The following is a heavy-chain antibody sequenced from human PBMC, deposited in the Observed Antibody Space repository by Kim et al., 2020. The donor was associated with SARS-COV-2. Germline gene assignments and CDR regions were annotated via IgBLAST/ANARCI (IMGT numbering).Heavy chain of an antibody. Sequence: SQTLSLTCTVSGGSISSYYWSWIRQPPGKGLEWIGYIYYSGSTNYNPSLKSRVTISVDTSKNQFSLKLSSVTAADTAVYYCARHSRITSFGVVIIGYFDYWGQGTLVTVSS. D-gene: IGHD3-3*01. V-gene: IGHV4-59*08. J-gene: IGHJ4*02. CDR3: ARHSRITSFGVVIIGYFDY. CDR2: IYYSGST. CDR1: GGSISSYY.